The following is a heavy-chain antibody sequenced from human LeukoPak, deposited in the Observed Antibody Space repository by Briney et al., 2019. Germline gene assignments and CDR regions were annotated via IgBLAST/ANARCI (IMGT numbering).Heavy chain of an antibody. D-gene: IGHD2-2*01. CDR3: ARVVSLPAARPTSRRGDAFDI. V-gene: IGHV4-4*02. Sequence: PSETLSLTCAVSGGSISSSNWWSWVRQPPGKGLEWIGEIYHSGSTNYNPSLKSRVTISVDKSKNQFSLKLSSVTAADTAVYYCARVVSLPAARPTSRRGDAFDIWGQGTMVTVSS. CDR1: GGSISSSNW. J-gene: IGHJ3*02. CDR2: IYHSGST.